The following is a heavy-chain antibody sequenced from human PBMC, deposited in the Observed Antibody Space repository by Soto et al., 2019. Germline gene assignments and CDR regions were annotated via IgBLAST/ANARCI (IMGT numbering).Heavy chain of an antibody. Sequence: QVQLQQWGAGLLKPSETLSLTCAVYGGSFSGYYWSWIRQPPVKGLEWIGEINHSGSTNYNPSLKSRVTISVDTSKNQFSLKLSSVTAADTAVYYCARGGVRSQPTLLRYWGQGTLVTVSS. CDR2: INHSGST. J-gene: IGHJ4*02. CDR1: GGSFSGYY. CDR3: ARGGVRSQPTLLRY. V-gene: IGHV4-34*01. D-gene: IGHD2-2*01.